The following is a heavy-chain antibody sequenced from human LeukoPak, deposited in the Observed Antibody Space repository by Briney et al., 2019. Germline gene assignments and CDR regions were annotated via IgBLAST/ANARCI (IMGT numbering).Heavy chain of an antibody. CDR2: IIASSGST. Sequence: GGSLRLSCAASGFSFNSYAMTWVRQAPGKGLEGVSIIIASSGSTFYADSVKGRFTISRDNSKNTLYLQMNSLRVEDTAVYYCAKGGYDYVEVAYFDFWGQGTLVTVSS. CDR1: GFSFNSYA. J-gene: IGHJ4*02. V-gene: IGHV3-23*01. D-gene: IGHD5-12*01. CDR3: AKGGYDYVEVAYFDF.